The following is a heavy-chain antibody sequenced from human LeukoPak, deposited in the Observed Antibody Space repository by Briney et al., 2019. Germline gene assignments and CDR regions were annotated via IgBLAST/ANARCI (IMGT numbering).Heavy chain of an antibody. Sequence: PGGSLRLSCTASGLSFSSSAMSWVRQAPRKGLEWVSAISGTGGSTYYADSVKGRFTISRDNSKNTVYLQMNGLRAEDTAVYYCANGKGYFEFWGQGTLVTVSS. CDR3: ANGKGYFEF. CDR2: ISGTGGST. V-gene: IGHV3-23*01. D-gene: IGHD3-9*01. J-gene: IGHJ4*02. CDR1: GLSFSSSA.